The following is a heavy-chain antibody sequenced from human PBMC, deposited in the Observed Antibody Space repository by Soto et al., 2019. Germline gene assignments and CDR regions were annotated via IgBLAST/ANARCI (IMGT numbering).Heavy chain of an antibody. CDR2: IRWNSGSI. CDR1: GFTFDDYA. J-gene: IGHJ5*02. D-gene: IGHD1-26*01. V-gene: IGHV3-9*01. CDR3: AKDISPNIEWEPPRYNWFDP. Sequence: EVQLVESGGGLVQPGRSLRLSCAASGFTFDDYAMHWVRQAPGKGLEWVSGIRWNSGSIGYADSVKGRFTISRDNAKNSLYLQMNSLRAEDTALYYCAKDISPNIEWEPPRYNWFDPCGQGTLVTVSS.